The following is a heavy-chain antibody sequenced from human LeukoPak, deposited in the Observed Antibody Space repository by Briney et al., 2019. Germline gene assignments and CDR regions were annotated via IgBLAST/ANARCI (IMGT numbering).Heavy chain of an antibody. CDR2: IIGIVDDT. J-gene: IGHJ6*02. D-gene: IGHD6-13*01. Sequence: GGSLSPSCTLSGFTFNIYATGWVRQPPGKGRGWVSSIIGIVDDTYHADSVKGRFTVSRDNSKSTLYLQMNSLRAEDTAVFYCARTVAQYTSSWLYYYYGMDVWGQGTTVTVSS. V-gene: IGHV3-23*01. CDR1: GFTFNIYA. CDR3: ARTVAQYTSSWLYYYYGMDV.